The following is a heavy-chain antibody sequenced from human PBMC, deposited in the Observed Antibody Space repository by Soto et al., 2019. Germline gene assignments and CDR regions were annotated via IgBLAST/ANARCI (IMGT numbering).Heavy chain of an antibody. V-gene: IGHV1-18*01. J-gene: IGHJ4*02. D-gene: IGHD1-1*01. CDR2: ISAHNGNT. CDR3: ARGRYGDY. CDR1: GYTFTSYG. Sequence: QVHLVQSGAEVKKPGASVKVSCKASGYTFTSYGITWVRQAPGQGLEWMGWISAHNGNTDYAQKLQGRVIATRDTSTSTAHMELRSLISDDTAVYYCARGRYGDYWGQGALVTVSS.